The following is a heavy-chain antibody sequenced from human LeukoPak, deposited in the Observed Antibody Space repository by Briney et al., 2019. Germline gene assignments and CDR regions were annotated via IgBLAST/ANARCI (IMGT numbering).Heavy chain of an antibody. CDR2: MNPNSGNT. CDR1: GYTFTSYD. V-gene: IGHV1-8*01. J-gene: IGHJ6*02. Sequence: GASVKVSCKASGYTFTSYDINWVRQATGQGLEWMGWMNPNSGNTGYAQKFQGRVTMTRNTSISTAYMELSSLRPEDTAVYYCARDFYYYGSGSYGMDVWGQGTTVTVSS. D-gene: IGHD3-10*01. CDR3: ARDFYYYGSGSYGMDV.